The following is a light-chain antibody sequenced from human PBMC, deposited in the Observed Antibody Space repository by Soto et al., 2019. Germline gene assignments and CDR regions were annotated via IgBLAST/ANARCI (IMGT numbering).Light chain of an antibody. CDR2: DVR. J-gene: IGLJ2*01. Sequence: QSALTQPASVSGSPGQSITISCTGTNTDIGGYSYVSWYQQHPGKAPKLLIYDVRHRPSGVSNRFSGSKFGNTASLTISGLQAEDADDYYCSSFASPATLIFGGGTKVTVL. CDR3: SSFASPATLI. CDR1: NTDIGGYSY. V-gene: IGLV2-14*03.